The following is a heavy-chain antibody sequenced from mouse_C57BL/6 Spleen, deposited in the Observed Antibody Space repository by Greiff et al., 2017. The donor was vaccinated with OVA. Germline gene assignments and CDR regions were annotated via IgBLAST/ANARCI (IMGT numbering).Heavy chain of an antibody. J-gene: IGHJ1*03. CDR1: GFNIKNTY. CDR2: IDPANGNT. V-gene: IGHV14-3*01. D-gene: IGHD1-1*01. CDR3: ARDYYGSSYFDV. Sequence: VQLKESVAELVRPGASVKLSCTASGFNIKNTYMHWVKQRPEQGLEWIGRIDPANGNTKYAPKFQGKATITADTSSNTAYLQLSSLTSEDSAVYYCARDYYGSSYFDVWGTGTTVTVSS.